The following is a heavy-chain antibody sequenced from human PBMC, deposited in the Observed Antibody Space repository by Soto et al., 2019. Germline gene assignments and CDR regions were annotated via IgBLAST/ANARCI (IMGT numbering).Heavy chain of an antibody. CDR3: ARYGGIVVADYYGMDV. Sequence: SETLSLTCTVSGGSISHYYWSWIRQPPGKGLEWIGYIYYSGSTNYNPSLKSRVTISVDTSKNQFSLKLSFVTAADTAVYYCARYGGIVVADYYGMDVWGQGTTVTVSS. CDR2: IYYSGST. J-gene: IGHJ6*02. V-gene: IGHV4-59*12. CDR1: GGSISHYY. D-gene: IGHD2-2*01.